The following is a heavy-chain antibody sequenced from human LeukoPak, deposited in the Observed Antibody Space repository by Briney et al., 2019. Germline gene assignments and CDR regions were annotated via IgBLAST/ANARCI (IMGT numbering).Heavy chain of an antibody. CDR1: GRSISSGYY. J-gene: IGHJ4*02. CDR2: FYHSGTT. V-gene: IGHV4-38-2*02. CDR3: ARSATALDPFDY. Sequence: SETLSLTCTVSGRSISSGYYWGWVRQPPGKGLEWIGSFYHSGTTYYNPSLKSRVTISVDTSKNHFSLRLNSVTAADTAVYYCARSATALDPFDYWGQGTLVTVSS. D-gene: IGHD5-18*01.